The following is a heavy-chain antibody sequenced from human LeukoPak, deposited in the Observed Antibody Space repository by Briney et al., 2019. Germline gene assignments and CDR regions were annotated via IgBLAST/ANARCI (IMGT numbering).Heavy chain of an antibody. CDR3: ARVGRSRGSLPNSYYYMDV. CDR2: IIPIFGST. J-gene: IGHJ6*03. V-gene: IGHV1-69*05. Sequence: SVKVSCNASGDIFNSYSVSWVRPAPGQGLEWMGGIIPIFGSTNYAQKFQGRVTITTDQSTRTAYMELNSLSSDYTAVYYCARVGRSRGSLPNSYYYMDVWGKGTTVTVSS. D-gene: IGHD1-26*01. CDR1: GDIFNSYS.